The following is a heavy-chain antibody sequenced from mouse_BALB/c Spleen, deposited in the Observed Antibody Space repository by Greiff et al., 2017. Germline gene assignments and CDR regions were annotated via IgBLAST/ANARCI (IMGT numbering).Heavy chain of an antibody. J-gene: IGHJ4*01. V-gene: IGHV5-6-5*01. CDR1: GFTFSSYA. CDR2: ISSGGST. Sequence: EVQLVESGGGLVKPGGSLKLSCAASGFTFSSYAMSWVRQTPEKRLEWVASISSGGSTYYPDSVKGRFTISRDNARNILYLQMSSLRSEDTAMYYCARESHYSLDWDYWGQGTSVTVSS. D-gene: IGHD1-2*01. CDR3: ARESHYSLDWDY.